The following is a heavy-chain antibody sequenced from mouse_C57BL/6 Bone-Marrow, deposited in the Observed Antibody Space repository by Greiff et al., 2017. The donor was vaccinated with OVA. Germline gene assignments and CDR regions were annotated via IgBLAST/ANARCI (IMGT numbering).Heavy chain of an antibody. V-gene: IGHV1-64*01. CDR2: IHPNSGST. CDR3: ARGVAWFAY. J-gene: IGHJ3*01. Sequence: QVQLKQPGAELVKPGASVKLSCKASGYTFTSYWMHWVKQRPGQGLEWIGRIHPNSGSTNYNEKFKSKATLTVDKSSSTAYMQLSSLTSLDSAVYYCARGVAWFAYWGRGTLVTVSA. CDR1: GYTFTSYW.